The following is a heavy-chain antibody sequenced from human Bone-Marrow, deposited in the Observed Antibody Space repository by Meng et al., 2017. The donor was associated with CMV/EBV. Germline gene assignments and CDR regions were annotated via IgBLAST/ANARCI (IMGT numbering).Heavy chain of an antibody. D-gene: IGHD3-22*01. CDR1: GVTFSSYA. CDR2: ISGSGGST. Sequence: GGSLRLSCAASGVTFSSYAMSWVRQARGKGLEWVSAISGSGGSTYYADSVKGWFTISRDNSKNTLYLQMNRLRAEDTAVYYGTKDLTLDQSITMIVVVKVDSAFDIWGQGTMVTVSS. CDR3: TKDLTLDQSITMIVVVKVDSAFDI. V-gene: IGHV3-23*01. J-gene: IGHJ3*02.